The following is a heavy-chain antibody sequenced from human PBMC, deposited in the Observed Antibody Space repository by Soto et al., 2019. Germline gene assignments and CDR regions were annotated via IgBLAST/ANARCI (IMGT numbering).Heavy chain of an antibody. D-gene: IGHD3-9*01. CDR1: GFSLSTTGVA. Sequence: QITLKESGPTLVKPTQTLTLTCTFSGFSLSTTGVAVGWIRQPPGKALEWLALIYWDDDKRYSPSLKSRLTITKDTSKNQVVLTLTYMDPMDTATYYCARTYYDILTGYYNPSYFDLWGRGTLVTVSS. V-gene: IGHV2-5*02. CDR3: ARTYYDILTGYYNPSYFDL. CDR2: IYWDDDK. J-gene: IGHJ2*01.